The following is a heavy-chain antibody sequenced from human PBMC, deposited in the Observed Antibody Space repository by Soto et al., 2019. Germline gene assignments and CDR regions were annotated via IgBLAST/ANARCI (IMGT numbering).Heavy chain of an antibody. CDR1: GYSFTSYW. CDR3: ARRVFYDEASYGMDV. V-gene: IGHV5-51*01. Sequence: GESLKISCKGSGYSFTSYWIGWARQMPGKGLEWMGIIYPGDSDTRYSPSFQGQVTISADKSISTAYLQWSSLKASDTATYYCARRVFYDEASYGMDVWGQGTTVTVSS. D-gene: IGHD3-3*01. J-gene: IGHJ6*02. CDR2: IYPGDSDT.